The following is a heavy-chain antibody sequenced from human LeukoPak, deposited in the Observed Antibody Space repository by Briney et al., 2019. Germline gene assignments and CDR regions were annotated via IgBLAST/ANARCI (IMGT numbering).Heavy chain of an antibody. CDR3: ARVGGSNHYYYGMDV. V-gene: IGHV4-59*01. J-gene: IGHJ6*02. CDR1: GGSISSYY. D-gene: IGHD1-26*01. Sequence: SETLSLTCTVSGGSISSYYWSWIRQPPGKGLEWIGYIYYSGSTNYNPSLKSRVTISVDTSKNQFSLELSSVTSADTAVYYCARVGGSNHYYYGMDVWGQGTTVTVSS. CDR2: IYYSGST.